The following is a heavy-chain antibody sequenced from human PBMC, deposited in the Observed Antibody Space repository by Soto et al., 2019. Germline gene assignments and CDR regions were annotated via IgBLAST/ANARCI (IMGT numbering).Heavy chain of an antibody. CDR1: GGSITRNNHY. V-gene: IGHV4-39*01. J-gene: IGHJ4*02. CDR2: ILYSGST. D-gene: IGHD6-19*01. Sequence: SETLSLTCIVSGGSITRNNHYWGWIRQSPGKGLEWIGSILYSGSTNYNPSLKSRVTLSVETPKNQFSLKMSSVTAADTALYYCARLGSSGWYQGSYFDYWGQGTLVTVSS. CDR3: ARLGSSGWYQGSYFDY.